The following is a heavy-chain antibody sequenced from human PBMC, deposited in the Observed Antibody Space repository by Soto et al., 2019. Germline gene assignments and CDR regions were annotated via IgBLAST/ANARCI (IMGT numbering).Heavy chain of an antibody. CDR2: IYHSGST. Sequence: QVQLQESGPGLVKPSQTLSLTCTVSGGSISSGDYYWSWIRQPPGKGLEWIGYIYHSGSTYYNPFPKSRVTISVDTSQNQFSLKLSSVTAAATAVYYCARERPDGARLDPWGQGTLVTVSS. CDR1: GGSISSGDYY. CDR3: ARERPDGARLDP. V-gene: IGHV4-30-4*01. J-gene: IGHJ5*02. D-gene: IGHD6-6*01.